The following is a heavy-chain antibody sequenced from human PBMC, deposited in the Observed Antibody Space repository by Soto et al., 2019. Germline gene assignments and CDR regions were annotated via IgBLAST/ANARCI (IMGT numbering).Heavy chain of an antibody. D-gene: IGHD6-13*01. Sequence: QVQLVESGGGVVQPGRSLRLSCAASGFTFSSYGMHWVRQAPGKGLEWVAVISYDGSNKYYADSVKGRFTISRDNSKTTLYLQMNSRRAEDTAVYYCAKETGYSSSWYGNYYYGMDVWGQGTTVTVSS. CDR3: AKETGYSSSWYGNYYYGMDV. CDR1: GFTFSSYG. J-gene: IGHJ6*02. CDR2: ISYDGSNK. V-gene: IGHV3-30*18.